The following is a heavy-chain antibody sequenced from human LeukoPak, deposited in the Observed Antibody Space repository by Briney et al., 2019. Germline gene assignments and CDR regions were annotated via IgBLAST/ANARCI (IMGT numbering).Heavy chain of an antibody. D-gene: IGHD3-3*01. CDR1: GFTFSDYY. Sequence: GGSLRPSCAASGFTFSDYYMSWIRQAPGKGLEWVSYISSSGSTIYYADSVKGRFTISRDNAKNSLYLQMNSLRAEDTAVYYCAREIDDFWSGYSMDWGQGTLVTVSS. V-gene: IGHV3-11*01. CDR2: ISSSGSTI. CDR3: AREIDDFWSGYSMD. J-gene: IGHJ4*02.